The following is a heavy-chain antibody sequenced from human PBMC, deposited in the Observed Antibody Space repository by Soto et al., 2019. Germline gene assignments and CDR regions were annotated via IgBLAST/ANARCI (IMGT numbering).Heavy chain of an antibody. CDR1: GFSLSTSGVG. J-gene: IGHJ4*02. Sequence: QITLKESGPTLVKPTQTLTLTCTFSGFSLSTSGVGVGWIRQPPGKALEWLALIYWDDDKRYSPSPKSRLTIAKDTSKNQVVLTMTNMDPVDTATYYCAHKTQVRGVMAYDYWGQGTLVTVSS. CDR2: IYWDDDK. CDR3: AHKTQVRGVMAYDY. V-gene: IGHV2-5*02. D-gene: IGHD3-10*01.